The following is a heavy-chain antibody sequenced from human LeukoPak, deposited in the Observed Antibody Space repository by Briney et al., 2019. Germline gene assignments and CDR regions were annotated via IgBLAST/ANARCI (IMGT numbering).Heavy chain of an antibody. CDR1: GFXFSTYW. D-gene: IGHD6-19*01. Sequence: GGSLRLSCAASGFXFSTYWITWVRQAPGKGLEWVSAISGSGDNTYYAESVKGRFTISRDNSKNTLYLQMNSLRAEDTAVYYCAKRPPLSSGWPFDYWGQGTLVTVSS. J-gene: IGHJ4*02. V-gene: IGHV3-23*01. CDR2: ISGSGDNT. CDR3: AKRPPLSSGWPFDY.